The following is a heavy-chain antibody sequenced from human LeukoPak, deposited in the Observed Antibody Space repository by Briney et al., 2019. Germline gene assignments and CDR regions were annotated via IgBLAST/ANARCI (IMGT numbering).Heavy chain of an antibody. CDR2: ISSSGSTI. CDR1: GFTFSSYE. CDR3: AELGITMIGGV. J-gene: IGHJ6*04. Sequence: PRGSLRLSCAASGFTFSSYEMNWVRQVPGKGLGWVSYISSSGSTIYYADSVKGRYTISRDNAKNSLYLQMNSLRAEDTAVYYCAELGITMIGGVWGKGTTVTISS. D-gene: IGHD3-10*02. V-gene: IGHV3-48*03.